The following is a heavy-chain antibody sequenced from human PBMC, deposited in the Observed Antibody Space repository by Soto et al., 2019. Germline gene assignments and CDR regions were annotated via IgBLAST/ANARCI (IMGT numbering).Heavy chain of an antibody. V-gene: IGHV4-61*01. CDR3: ARYAYSNAWELDY. CDR1: GGSVSSGSYY. CDR2: IYYSGST. J-gene: IGHJ4*02. D-gene: IGHD6-19*01. Sequence: PSETLSLTCTVSGGSVSSGSYYWSWIRQPPGKGLEWIGCIYYSGSTNYNPSLKSRVTISVDTSKNQFSLKLSSVTAADTAVYYCARYAYSNAWELDYWGQGTRVTVSS.